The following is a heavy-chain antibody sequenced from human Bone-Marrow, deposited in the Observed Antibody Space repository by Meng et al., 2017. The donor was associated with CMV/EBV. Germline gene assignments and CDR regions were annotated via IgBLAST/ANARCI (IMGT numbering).Heavy chain of an antibody. CDR1: GDSIRSRDYY. Sequence: SETLSLTCNVSGDSIRSRDYYWSWIRQSPGKGLEWIGYIHYSGSTYYNPSLKSRASISVDTSKDQFSPKLNSVTAADTAVYYCARGGVWFGELAYWGQGGPVTVSS. V-gene: IGHV4-30-4*08. CDR2: IHYSGST. CDR3: ARGGVWFGELAY. D-gene: IGHD3-10*01. J-gene: IGHJ4*02.